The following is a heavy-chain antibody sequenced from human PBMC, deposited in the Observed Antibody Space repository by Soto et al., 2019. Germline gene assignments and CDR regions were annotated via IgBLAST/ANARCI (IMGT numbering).Heavy chain of an antibody. CDR1: GYSFVTHW. Sequence: GGSLKISCEGSGYSFVTHWIGWVRQMPGKGLEWIGIIYPYGSETTYSPAFQGHVTISADKSTNTAYLQWSSLKASDTAIYYCARISPSYPYFYYGMDVWGQGTTVTVSS. D-gene: IGHD3-10*01. V-gene: IGHV5-51*06. J-gene: IGHJ6*02. CDR3: ARISPSYPYFYYGMDV. CDR2: IYPYGSET.